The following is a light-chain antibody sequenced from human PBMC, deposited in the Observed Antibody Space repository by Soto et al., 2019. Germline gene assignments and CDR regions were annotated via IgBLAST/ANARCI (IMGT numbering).Light chain of an antibody. J-gene: IGKJ1*01. Sequence: EIVLTQSPGTLSLSPGERATLSCRASQSVSSNYLAWYQQKPGQAPRLLIYGASSRATGIPDRVGGSGSGTDFTLTISRLEPEDFALYYCQQYGTSPWTFGQGTKVEIK. V-gene: IGKV3-20*01. CDR2: GAS. CDR3: QQYGTSPWT. CDR1: QSVSSNY.